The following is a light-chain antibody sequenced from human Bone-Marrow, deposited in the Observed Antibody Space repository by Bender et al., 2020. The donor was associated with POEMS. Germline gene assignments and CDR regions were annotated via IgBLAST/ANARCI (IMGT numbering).Light chain of an antibody. Sequence: QSVLTQPPSASGTPGQRVTISCSGSSSNIGTNPVNWYQQLPGTDPKLLIYINNQRPSGVPDRFSASKSGTSASLALSGLQSEDEADYYCAAWEDSLNGWVFGGGTKLTVL. V-gene: IGLV1-44*01. CDR1: SSNIGTNP. CDR3: AAWEDSLNGWV. J-gene: IGLJ3*02. CDR2: INN.